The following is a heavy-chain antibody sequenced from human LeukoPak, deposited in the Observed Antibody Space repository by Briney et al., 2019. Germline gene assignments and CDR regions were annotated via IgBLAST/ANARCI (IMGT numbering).Heavy chain of an antibody. D-gene: IGHD5-18*01. CDR1: GFTFDDYA. CDR3: AKVRGYSYGPHPYYFDY. Sequence: GGSLRLSCAASGFTFDDYAMHWVRQAPGKGLEWVSGISGSGGSTYYADSVKGRFTISRDNSKNTLYLQMNSLGAEDTAVYYCAKVRGYSYGPHPYYFDYWGQGTLVTVSS. CDR2: ISGSGGST. J-gene: IGHJ4*02. V-gene: IGHV3-23*01.